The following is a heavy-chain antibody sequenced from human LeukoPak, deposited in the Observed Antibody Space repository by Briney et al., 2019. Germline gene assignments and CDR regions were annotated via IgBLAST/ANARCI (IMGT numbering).Heavy chain of an antibody. Sequence: SVKVSSTASGGTFSSYAISWVRQAPGQGLEWMGRIIPILGIANYAQKFQGRVTITADKSTSTAYMELSSLRSEDTAVYYCARNEAARPPYYYYYYGMDVWGQGTTVTVSS. CDR2: IIPILGIA. V-gene: IGHV1-69*04. D-gene: IGHD6-6*01. CDR1: GGTFSSYA. CDR3: ARNEAARPPYYYYYYGMDV. J-gene: IGHJ6*02.